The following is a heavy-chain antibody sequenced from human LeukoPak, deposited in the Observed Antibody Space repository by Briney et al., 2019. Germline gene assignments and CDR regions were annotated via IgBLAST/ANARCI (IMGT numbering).Heavy chain of an antibody. CDR2: IYTSGST. J-gene: IGHJ6*03. Sequence: SETLSLTCTVSGGSISSYYWSWIRQPAGKGLDWIGRIYTSGSTNYNPSLKSRVTMSVDTSKNQFSLKLSSVTAADTAVYYCARDWPHMDVWGKGTTVTVSS. CDR1: GGSISSYY. CDR3: ARDWPHMDV. V-gene: IGHV4-4*07.